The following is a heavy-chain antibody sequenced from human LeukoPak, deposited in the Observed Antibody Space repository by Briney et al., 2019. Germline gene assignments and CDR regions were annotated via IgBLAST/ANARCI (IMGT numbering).Heavy chain of an antibody. J-gene: IGHJ4*02. D-gene: IGHD1-1*01. V-gene: IGHV1-46*01. Sequence: ASVKVSCKASGYTFTSYYMHWVRQAPGQGLEWMGIINPSGDSTSYAQKFQGRVTMTRDMSTSTVYMELSSLRSGDTAVYYCARAYTSCFDYWGQGTLVTVSS. CDR2: INPSGDST. CDR3: ARAYTSCFDY. CDR1: GYTFTSYY.